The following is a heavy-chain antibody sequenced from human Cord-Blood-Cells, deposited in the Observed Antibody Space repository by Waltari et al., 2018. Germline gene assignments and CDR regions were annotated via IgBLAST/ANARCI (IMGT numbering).Heavy chain of an antibody. D-gene: IGHD3-10*01. CDR2: IYYSGST. CDR1: GGSISRGGYS. Sequence: QVQLQESGPGLVKPSQTLSLTCTVSGGSISRGGYSWSWIRQHPGKGLEWIGYIYYSGSTYYNPSLKSRVTISVDTSKNQFSLKLSSVTAADTAVYYCARPSGLGGAFDIWGQGTMVTVSS. CDR3: ARPSGLGGAFDI. J-gene: IGHJ3*02. V-gene: IGHV4-31*03.